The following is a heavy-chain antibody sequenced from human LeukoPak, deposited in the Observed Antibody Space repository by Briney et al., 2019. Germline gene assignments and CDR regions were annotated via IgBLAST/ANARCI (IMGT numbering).Heavy chain of an antibody. D-gene: IGHD2-2*01. J-gene: IGHJ4*02. CDR3: ASDCSSTSCRPGYFDY. CDR2: FDPEDGEI. CDR1: GYTLTELS. Sequence: GASVKVSCKVSGYTLTELSMHWVRQAPGKGLEWMGGFDPEDGEIIYAQKFQGRVTMTEDTSTDTAYMELSSLRSEDTAVYYCASDCSSTSCRPGYFDYWGQGTLVTVSS. V-gene: IGHV1-24*01.